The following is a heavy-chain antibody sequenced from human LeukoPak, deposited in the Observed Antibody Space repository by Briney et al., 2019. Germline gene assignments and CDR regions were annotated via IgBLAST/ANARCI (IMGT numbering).Heavy chain of an antibody. V-gene: IGHV4-34*01. D-gene: IGHD6-19*01. Sequence: SETLSLTCAVYGGSFSGYYWSWIRQPPGKGLEWIGEINHSGSTNYNPSLKSRVTISVDTSKNQFSLKLSSVTAADTAVYYCARDRVAVAGIAFDIWGQGTMVTVSS. J-gene: IGHJ3*02. CDR2: INHSGST. CDR1: GGSFSGYY. CDR3: ARDRVAVAGIAFDI.